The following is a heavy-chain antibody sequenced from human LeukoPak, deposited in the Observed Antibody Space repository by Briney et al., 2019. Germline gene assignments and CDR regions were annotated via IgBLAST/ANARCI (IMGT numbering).Heavy chain of an antibody. CDR2: LDYSGTT. J-gene: IGHJ5*02. CDR3: ARDYGGNSAWFDP. V-gene: IGHV4-39*07. Sequence: PSETLSLTCTVSGGSISSSSHYWGWIRQPPGKGLEWIGSLDYSGTTYYNPSLKSRVTISLDTSNNQFSLKLASVTAADTAIYYCARDYGGNSAWFDPWGQGTLVTVSS. D-gene: IGHD4-23*01. CDR1: GGSISSSSHY.